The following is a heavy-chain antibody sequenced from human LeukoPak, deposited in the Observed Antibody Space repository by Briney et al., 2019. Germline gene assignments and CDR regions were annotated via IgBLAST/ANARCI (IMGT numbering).Heavy chain of an antibody. CDR1: GYTFTNYA. V-gene: IGHV1-3*03. CDR3: ARRGYYDLAIFDY. Sequence: ASARVSCKASGYTFTNYAMHWVRQAPGQRLEWMGWINTGNGNTKYSQEFQGRVTITRDTSASTAYMELSSLRSEDMAVYYCARRGYYDLAIFDYWGQGTLVTVSS. D-gene: IGHD3-22*01. CDR2: INTGNGNT. J-gene: IGHJ4*02.